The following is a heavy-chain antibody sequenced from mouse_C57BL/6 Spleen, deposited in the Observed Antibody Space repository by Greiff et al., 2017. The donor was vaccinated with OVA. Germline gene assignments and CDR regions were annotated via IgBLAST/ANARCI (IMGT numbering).Heavy chain of an antibody. J-gene: IGHJ2*01. V-gene: IGHV1-84*01. D-gene: IGHD2-4*01. CDR2: IYPGSGNT. Sequence: VQLQQSGPELVKPGASVKISCKASGYTFTDYYINWVKQRPGQGIEWIGWIYPGSGNTKYNEKFKGKATLTVDTSSSTAYMQLSSLTSEDSAVYFCARSDYGYFDYWGQGTTLTVSS. CDR3: ARSDYGYFDY. CDR1: GYTFTDYY.